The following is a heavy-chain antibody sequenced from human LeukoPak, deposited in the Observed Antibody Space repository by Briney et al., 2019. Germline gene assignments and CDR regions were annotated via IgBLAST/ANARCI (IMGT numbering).Heavy chain of an antibody. CDR3: ARDSAAVVTAIIYFDY. Sequence: GGSLRLSCAASGFTVNNSWMSWVRQAPGKGLEWVGHITSKTDGRTNDYAALVKGRFTISRDNSKNPLYLQMNSLRAEDTAVYYCARDSAAVVTAIIYFDYWGQGTLVTVSS. D-gene: IGHD2-21*02. J-gene: IGHJ4*02. CDR1: GFTVNNSW. CDR2: ITSKTDGRTN. V-gene: IGHV3-15*01.